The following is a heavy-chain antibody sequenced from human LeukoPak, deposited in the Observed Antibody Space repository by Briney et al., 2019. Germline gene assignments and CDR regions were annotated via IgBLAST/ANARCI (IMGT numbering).Heavy chain of an antibody. CDR2: IYYSGST. Sequence: SETLSLTCTVSGASISSFYWSWIRQPPGKGRECVGYIYYSGSTNYNPTLKSRVTISVHTSKNQFSLKLSSVTAADTAVYYCARGPPDCSSTSCYAFDAFDIWGQGTMVTVSS. V-gene: IGHV4-59*12. D-gene: IGHD2-2*01. CDR3: ARGPPDCSSTSCYAFDAFDI. J-gene: IGHJ3*02. CDR1: GASISSFY.